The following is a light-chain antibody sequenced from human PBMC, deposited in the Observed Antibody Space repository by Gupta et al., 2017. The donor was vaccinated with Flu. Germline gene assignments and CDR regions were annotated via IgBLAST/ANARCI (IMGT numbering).Light chain of an antibody. CDR3: STWDDSLKMV. CDR1: TSKIGSHT. J-gene: IGLJ3*02. V-gene: IGLV1-44*01. CDR2: NND. Sequence: SVLTQPPPASGTHGQRVTISCSGSTSKIGSHTVNWYQQHPGTAHKLLIYNNDQRPSGVPVRFSDSRSGTAASLAISGRREEDEADYYSSTWDDSLKMVFGGGTKLTVL.